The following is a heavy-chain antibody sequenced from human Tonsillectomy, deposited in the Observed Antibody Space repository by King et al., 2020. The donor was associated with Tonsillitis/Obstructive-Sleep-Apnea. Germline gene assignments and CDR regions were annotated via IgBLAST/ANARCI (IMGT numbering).Heavy chain of an antibody. Sequence: VQLVESGAEVKKPGASVKVSCKASGYTFTSYDITWVRQAPGQGLEWMGWSRPNNGDTNYAQKLQGRVTMTSDTSTSTAYMEMRSLRSDDTAVYYCARDYYVSSGYYHGYFQHWGQGTLVTVSS. CDR3: ARDYYVSSGYYHGYFQH. D-gene: IGHD3-22*01. CDR2: SRPNNGDT. CDR1: GYTFTSYD. V-gene: IGHV1-18*01. J-gene: IGHJ1*01.